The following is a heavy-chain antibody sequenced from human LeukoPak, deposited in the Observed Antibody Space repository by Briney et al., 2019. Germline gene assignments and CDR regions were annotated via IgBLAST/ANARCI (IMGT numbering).Heavy chain of an antibody. D-gene: IGHD6-13*01. CDR3: AKDQGRSSWYRLDYYYYGMDV. V-gene: IGHV3-23*01. CDR2: ISGSGGST. CDR1: GFTFSSYA. Sequence: GGSLRLSCAASGFTFSSYAMSWVRQAPEKGLEWVSAISGSGGSTYYADSVKGRFTISRDNSKNTLYLQMNSLRAEDTAVYYCAKDQGRSSWYRLDYYYYGMDVWGQGTTVTVSS. J-gene: IGHJ6*02.